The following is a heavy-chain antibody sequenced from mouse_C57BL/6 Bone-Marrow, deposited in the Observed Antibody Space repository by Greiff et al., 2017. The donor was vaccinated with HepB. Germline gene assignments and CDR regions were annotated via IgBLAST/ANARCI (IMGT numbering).Heavy chain of an antibody. CDR3: ARSGYEYDVAY. CDR1: GYTFTSYD. Sequence: VQLVESGPELVKPGASVKLSCKASGYTFTSYDINWVKQRPGQGLEWIGWIYPRDGSTKYNEKFKGKATLTVDTSSSTAYMELHSLTSEDSAVYFCARSGYEYDVAYWGQGTLVTVSA. D-gene: IGHD2-4*01. J-gene: IGHJ3*01. CDR2: IYPRDGST. V-gene: IGHV1-85*01.